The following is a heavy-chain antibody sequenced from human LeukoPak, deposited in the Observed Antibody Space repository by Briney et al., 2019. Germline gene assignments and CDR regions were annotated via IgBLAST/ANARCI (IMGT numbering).Heavy chain of an antibody. CDR1: GGSISSYY. CDR2: IYYSGST. CDR3: ASTMVAAGTTFFDW. D-gene: IGHD6-13*01. Sequence: PSETLSLTCTVSGGSISSYYWSWIRQPPGKGLEWIGYIYYSGSTNYNPSLKSRVTISVDTSKNQFSLKLSSVTAADTAVYYCASTMVAAGTTFFDWWGQGTLVTVSS. J-gene: IGHJ4*02. V-gene: IGHV4-59*01.